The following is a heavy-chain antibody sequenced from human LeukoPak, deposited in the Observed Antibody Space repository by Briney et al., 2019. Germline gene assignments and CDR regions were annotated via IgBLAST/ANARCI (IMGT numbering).Heavy chain of an antibody. V-gene: IGHV3-7*03. CDR1: GFTFSSYW. D-gene: IGHD3-16*01. CDR3: ARGGGLDV. Sequence: GGSLRLSCAASGFTFSSYWMNWARQAPGKGLEWVASINHNGNVNYYVDSVKGRCTISRDNAKNSLYLQMSNLRAEDTAVYFCARGGGLDVWSQGATVTVSS. J-gene: IGHJ6*02. CDR2: INHNGNVN.